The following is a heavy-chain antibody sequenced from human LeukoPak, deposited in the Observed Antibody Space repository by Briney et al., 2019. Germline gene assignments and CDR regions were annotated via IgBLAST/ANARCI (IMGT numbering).Heavy chain of an antibody. CDR3: ARGVGVVGDY. CDR2: INPNSGNT. Sequence: ASVKVSCKASGYTFTSFDINWVRQAPGQGLEWMGWINPNSGNTGYGQKFQGRVTMTRDTPISTVYMELSSLGSEDTAMYYCARGVGVVGDYWGQGTLVTVSS. J-gene: IGHJ4*02. V-gene: IGHV1-8*01. CDR1: GYTFTSFD. D-gene: IGHD1-26*01.